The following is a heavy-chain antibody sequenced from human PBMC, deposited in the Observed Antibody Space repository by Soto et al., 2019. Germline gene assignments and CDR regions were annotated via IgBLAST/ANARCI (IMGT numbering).Heavy chain of an antibody. D-gene: IGHD3-3*01. CDR3: ARDGYYDFWSGYSPPHYGMDV. Sequence: GASVKVSCKASGYTFTGYYMHWVRQAPGQGLEWMGWINPNSGGTNYAQKFQGWGTISRDNAKNTLYLQMNSLRAEDTAVYYCARDGYYDFWSGYSPPHYGMDVWGRGTTVTVSS. CDR1: GYTFTGYY. J-gene: IGHJ6*02. CDR2: INPNSGGT. V-gene: IGHV1-2*04.